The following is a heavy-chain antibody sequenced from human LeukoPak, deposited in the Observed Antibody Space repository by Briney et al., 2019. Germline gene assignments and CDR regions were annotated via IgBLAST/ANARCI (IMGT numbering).Heavy chain of an antibody. CDR1: DGSISSYY. D-gene: IGHD1-14*01. Sequence: SETLSLTCTVSDGSISSYYWSWIRQPAGKGLEWIGRIFSTGSTNYNPSLKSRVTMSVDTSKNQCSLKLSSVTAADTAVYYRARVSTGGRYDYWGQGTLVTVSS. CDR2: IFSTGST. CDR3: ARVSTGGRYDY. V-gene: IGHV4-4*07. J-gene: IGHJ4*02.